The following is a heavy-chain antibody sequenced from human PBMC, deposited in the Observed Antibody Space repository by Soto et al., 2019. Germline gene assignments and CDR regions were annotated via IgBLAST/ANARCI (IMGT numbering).Heavy chain of an antibody. Sequence: GGSLRLSCAASGFTFSDHYMDWVRQAPGKGLEWVGRSRNKANSYTTEYAASVKGRFTISRDDLKNSLYLQMNSLKTEDTAVYYCARGAYTLAAAETNDYWGQGTLVTVSS. CDR3: ARGAYTLAAAETNDY. CDR2: SRNKANSYTT. CDR1: GFTFSDHY. J-gene: IGHJ4*02. V-gene: IGHV3-72*01. D-gene: IGHD6-13*01.